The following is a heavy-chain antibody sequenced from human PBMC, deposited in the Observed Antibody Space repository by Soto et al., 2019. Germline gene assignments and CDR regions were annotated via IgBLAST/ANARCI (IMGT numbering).Heavy chain of an antibody. Sequence: QVQLQESGPGLVKPSETLSLTCTVSGGSVRSGSYYWSWIRQPPGKGLEWIGSIYYSGSTNYNPSLKGRVTISVDTSRLQFSLRLSSVTAADTAVYYRARVRWFGELTHGMDAWGQGTTVAVSS. D-gene: IGHD3-10*01. CDR3: ARVRWFGELTHGMDA. V-gene: IGHV4-61*01. CDR2: IYYSGST. J-gene: IGHJ6*02. CDR1: GGSVRSGSYY.